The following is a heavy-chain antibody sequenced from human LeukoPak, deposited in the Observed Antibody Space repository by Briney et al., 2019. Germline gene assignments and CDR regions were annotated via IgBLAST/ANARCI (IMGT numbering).Heavy chain of an antibody. J-gene: IGHJ6*03. V-gene: IGHV3-7*01. CDR2: IKQDGSEK. D-gene: IGHD3-22*01. Sequence: GGSLRLSCAASGFTFSSYWMSWVRQAPGKGLEWVANIKQDGSEKYYVDSVKGRFTISRDNAKNSLYLQMNSLRAEDTAVYYCARASSGSSYYYMDVWGKGTTVTVSS. CDR3: ARASSGSSYYYMDV. CDR1: GFTFSSYW.